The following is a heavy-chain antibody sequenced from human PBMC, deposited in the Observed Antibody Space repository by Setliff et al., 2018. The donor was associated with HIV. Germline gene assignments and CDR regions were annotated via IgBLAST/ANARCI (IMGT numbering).Heavy chain of an antibody. D-gene: IGHD4-17*01. Sequence: SETLSLTCAVYGGSFSGHYWSWIRQPPGKGLEWIGEINDFRSTNYNPSLKTRVTISVDASKKQFSLRLSYVTAADTAVYYCATRPDGATGNYFYMDVWGKGTTVTVSS. V-gene: IGHV4-34*01. J-gene: IGHJ6*03. CDR1: GGSFSGHY. CDR3: ATRPDGATGNYFYMDV. CDR2: INDFRST.